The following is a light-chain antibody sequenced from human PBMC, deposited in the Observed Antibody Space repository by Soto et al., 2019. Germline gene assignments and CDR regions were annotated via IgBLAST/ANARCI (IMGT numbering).Light chain of an antibody. Sequence: DSQMTHSHSTLAASVGDRVTITCRASHTISIWLAWYQQQPGKAPKLLIYKESTLNSGVPSRFSGSGSGTEFNLTISSLQPDDFATSYCHHYNRYSEAFGQGTKVDIK. J-gene: IGKJ1*01. CDR2: KES. V-gene: IGKV1-5*03. CDR1: HTISIW. CDR3: HHYNRYSEA.